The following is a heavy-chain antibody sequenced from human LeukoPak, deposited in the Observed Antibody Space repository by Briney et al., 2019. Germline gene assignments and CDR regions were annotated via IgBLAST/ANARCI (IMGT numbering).Heavy chain of an antibody. CDR1: GYSLSSDYYY. J-gene: IGHJ5*02. D-gene: IGHD2-2*01. CDR2: ISHSGST. CDR3: ARASGVKYPNWFDH. V-gene: IGHV4-38-2*01. Sequence: PSETLSPICGVSGYSLSSDYYYWVWIRQSPGTGLEWIGSISHSGSTYYNPSLRSRVTISVDTSKSQFSLTVRSMTAADTAMYYCARASGVKYPNWFDHWGQGILVTVSS.